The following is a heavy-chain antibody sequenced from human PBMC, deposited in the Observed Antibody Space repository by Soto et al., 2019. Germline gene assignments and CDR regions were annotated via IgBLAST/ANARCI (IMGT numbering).Heavy chain of an antibody. CDR2: IKSKTDGGTI. J-gene: IGHJ4*02. D-gene: IGHD5-12*01. Sequence: PGGSLRLTCAASGFTFSNAWMNWVRQAPGKGLEWVGLIKSKTDGGTIDYPAPVKGRFIISRDDSRNTLYLQMNSLKTEDTAVYYCTTAHPRGPDYWGQGTLVTVSS. CDR3: TTAHPRGPDY. V-gene: IGHV3-15*01. CDR1: GFTFSNAW.